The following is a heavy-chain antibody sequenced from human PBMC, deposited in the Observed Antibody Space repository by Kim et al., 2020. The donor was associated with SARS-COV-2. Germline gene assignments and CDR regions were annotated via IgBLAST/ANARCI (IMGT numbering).Heavy chain of an antibody. Sequence: GGSLRLSCAASGFSFSSYSLNWVRQAPGKGLEWVSSISSGSTYIYYADSVKGRSTISGDNAKNSLYLQMNSLRGEATAVYYCAREADDSSASPYGMDVWG. CDR3: AREADDSSASPYGMDV. D-gene: IGHD3-22*01. J-gene: IGHJ6*01. V-gene: IGHV3-21*01. CDR1: GFSFSSYS. CDR2: ISSGSTYI.